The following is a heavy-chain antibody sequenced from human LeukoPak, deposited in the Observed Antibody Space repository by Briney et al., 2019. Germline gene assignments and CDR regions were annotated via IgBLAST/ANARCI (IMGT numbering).Heavy chain of an antibody. CDR2: IRYDGSNK. CDR3: ARANTWAHDY. J-gene: IGHJ4*02. CDR1: GFTFSTYG. V-gene: IGHV3-30*02. D-gene: IGHD1/OR15-1a*01. Sequence: TGGSLRLSCAASGFTFSTYGMHWVRQAPGKGLEWVAFIRYDGSNKYYADSVKGRFTISRDNSKNTLYLQMNSLRAEDTAVYYCARANTWAHDYWGQGTLVTVSS.